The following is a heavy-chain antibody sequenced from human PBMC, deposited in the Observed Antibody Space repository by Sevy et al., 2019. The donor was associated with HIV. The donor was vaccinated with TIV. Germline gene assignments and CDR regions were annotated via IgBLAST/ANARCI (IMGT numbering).Heavy chain of an antibody. CDR2: INPNSGGT. D-gene: IGHD6-19*01. Sequence: ASVKVSCKASGYTFTGYYMHWVRQAPGQGLEWMGRINPNSGGTNYAQKFQGRVTMTRETSISQAYMELSRLRSDDTAVYYCARKSSAANYYGMDVWGQGTTVTVSS. CDR1: GYTFTGYY. CDR3: ARKSSAANYYGMDV. V-gene: IGHV1-2*06. J-gene: IGHJ6*02.